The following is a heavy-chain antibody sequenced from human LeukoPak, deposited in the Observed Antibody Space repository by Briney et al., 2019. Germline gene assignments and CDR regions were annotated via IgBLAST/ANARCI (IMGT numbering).Heavy chain of an antibody. Sequence: ASVKVSCKASGYTFTSYYMHWVRQAPGQGLEWMGIINPSGGSTSYAQKFQGRITMTRDTSISTAYMELSGLRSDDTAVYYCARVSSGWYLSWFDPWGQGTLVTVSS. CDR2: INPSGGST. CDR3: ARVSSGWYLSWFDP. V-gene: IGHV1-46*01. J-gene: IGHJ5*02. D-gene: IGHD6-19*01. CDR1: GYTFTSYY.